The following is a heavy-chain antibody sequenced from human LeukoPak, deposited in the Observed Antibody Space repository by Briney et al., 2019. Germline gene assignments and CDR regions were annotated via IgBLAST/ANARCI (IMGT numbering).Heavy chain of an antibody. V-gene: IGHV1-69*04. J-gene: IGHJ3*02. CDR3: ARDRLVVAAPDAFDI. CDR2: IIPILGIA. CDR1: GGTFSSYA. D-gene: IGHD2-15*01. Sequence: SVKVSCKASGGTFSSYAISWVRQAPGQGLEWMGRIIPILGIANYAQKFQGRVTITADKSTSTAYMELSSLRSEDTAVYYCARDRLVVAAPDAFDIWGQGTMVTVPS.